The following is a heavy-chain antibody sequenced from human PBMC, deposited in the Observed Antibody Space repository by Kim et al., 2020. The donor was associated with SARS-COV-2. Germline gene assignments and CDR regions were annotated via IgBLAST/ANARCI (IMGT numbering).Heavy chain of an antibody. V-gene: IGHV1-46*01. Sequence: YAQRLQGRVTMTRDTSTSTVYLELSSLRSADTAMYYCAREPARLLYFDAWGQGTLVTVSS. J-gene: IGHJ4*02. D-gene: IGHD2-21*01. CDR3: AREPARLLYFDA.